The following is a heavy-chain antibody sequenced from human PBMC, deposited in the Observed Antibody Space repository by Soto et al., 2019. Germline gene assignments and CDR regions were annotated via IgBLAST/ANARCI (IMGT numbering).Heavy chain of an antibody. V-gene: IGHV4-30-2*01. Sequence: LSLTCAVSGGSISSGGYSWSWIRQPPGKGLEWIGYIYHSGSTYYNASLKSRVTISVDRSKNQFSLKLSSVTAADTAVYYCARYYYDSSGYYYDSSSPYNWFDPWGQGTLVTVSS. D-gene: IGHD3-22*01. J-gene: IGHJ5*02. CDR1: GGSISSGGYS. CDR2: IYHSGST. CDR3: ARYYYDSSGYYYDSSSPYNWFDP.